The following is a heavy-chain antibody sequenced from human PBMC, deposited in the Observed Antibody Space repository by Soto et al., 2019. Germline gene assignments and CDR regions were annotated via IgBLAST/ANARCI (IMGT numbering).Heavy chain of an antibody. V-gene: IGHV3-74*01. CDR3: ARENYDFWSGYYLDY. J-gene: IGHJ4*02. D-gene: IGHD3-3*01. CDR2: IKSDGTVT. CDR1: GITFSTYR. Sequence: EVQLVESGGGLVQPGGSLRLSCVVSGITFSTYRMHWVRQAPGKGLVWVSHIKSDGTVTHYTDSVRGRFIISRENAKNTLFLQMNSLRADDTAVYYCARENYDFWSGYYLDYWGQGTLVTVSS.